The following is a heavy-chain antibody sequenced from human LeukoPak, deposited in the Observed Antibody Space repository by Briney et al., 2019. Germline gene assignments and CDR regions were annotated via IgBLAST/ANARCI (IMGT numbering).Heavy chain of an antibody. CDR2: TYPGDSDS. CDR3: ARGHHVVVATATWASDAFDL. Sequence: EESLKISCKGSGYNFTSHWIGWVRQMPGKGLEWMGITYPGDSDSRQSPSLRGQVTISADKSINTAYLQWNSLKASDTAMYYCARGHHVVVATATWASDAFDLWGQGTMVTVSS. CDR1: GYNFTSHW. J-gene: IGHJ3*01. D-gene: IGHD2-21*02. V-gene: IGHV5-51*01.